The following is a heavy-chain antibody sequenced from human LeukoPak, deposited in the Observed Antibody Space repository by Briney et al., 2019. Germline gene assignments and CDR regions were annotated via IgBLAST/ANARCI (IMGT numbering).Heavy chain of an antibody. CDR3: GRDQGSRHYPRYFDL. CDR1: GYTFTAYG. V-gene: IGHV1-18*01. Sequence: ASVKVSCKASGYTFTAYGISWLRQAPGQRPEWLAWISPYTGDTKYAEALGGRLTVTRDTSTTTVFMQLRSLRSDDTALYFCGRDQGSRHYPRYFDLWGRGTLVTVAS. CDR2: ISPYTGDT. J-gene: IGHJ2*01. D-gene: IGHD3-3*01.